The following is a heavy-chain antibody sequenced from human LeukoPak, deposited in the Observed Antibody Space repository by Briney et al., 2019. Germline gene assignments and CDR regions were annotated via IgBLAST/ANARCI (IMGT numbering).Heavy chain of an antibody. CDR2: ISYDGSNK. J-gene: IGHJ5*02. CDR3: AKAFSAYENWPPNWFDP. V-gene: IGHV3-30*18. CDR1: GFTFSSYG. D-gene: IGHD5-12*01. Sequence: GGSLRLSCAASGFTFSSYGMHWVRQAPGKGLEWVAVISYDGSNKYYADSVKGRFTISRDNSKNTLYLQMNSLRAEDTAVYYCAKAFSAYENWPPNWFDPWGQGTLVTVSS.